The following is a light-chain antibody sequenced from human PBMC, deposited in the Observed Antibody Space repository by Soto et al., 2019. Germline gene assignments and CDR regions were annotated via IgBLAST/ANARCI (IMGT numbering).Light chain of an antibody. CDR1: QSVSSSH. Sequence: EIVLTQSPGTLSLSPGERATLSCRASQSVSSSHLAWYQQKPGQAPRVLISGASSRATGIPDRFSGSGSGTDFTLTISRLEPEDFTVFYCQQYGSSGYTFGQGTKLEIK. J-gene: IGKJ2*01. V-gene: IGKV3-20*01. CDR3: QQYGSSGYT. CDR2: GAS.